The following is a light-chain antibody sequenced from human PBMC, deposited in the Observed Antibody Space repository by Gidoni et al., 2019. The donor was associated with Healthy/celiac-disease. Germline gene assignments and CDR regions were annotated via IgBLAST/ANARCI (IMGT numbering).Light chain of an antibody. CDR1: QSVSSY. Sequence: EIVLTHSPATLSLSPGERATLTCTASQSVSSYLACYQQKPGQAPRLLIYDASNRATGIPARFSGSGCGTDFTLTISSRGPEDFAVYYCQQRSNWPPGAFGGGTKVEIK. CDR3: QQRSNWPPGA. V-gene: IGKV3-11*01. J-gene: IGKJ4*01. CDR2: DAS.